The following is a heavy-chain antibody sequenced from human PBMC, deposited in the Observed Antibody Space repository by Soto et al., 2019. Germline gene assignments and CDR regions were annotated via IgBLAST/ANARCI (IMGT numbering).Heavy chain of an antibody. CDR3: AKERRGQAEGSSWSYFDY. V-gene: IGHV3-43*01. CDR2: ITWDGGSK. CDR1: GFTFDDHT. Sequence: GGSLILSCAASGFTFDDHTMHWVRQAPGKGLEWVSLITWDGGSKHYVDSVKGRFTISRDNSKDSLYLQMNSLTTEDTALYYCAKERRGQAEGSSWSYFDYWGQGTLVTVSS. D-gene: IGHD6-13*01. J-gene: IGHJ4*02.